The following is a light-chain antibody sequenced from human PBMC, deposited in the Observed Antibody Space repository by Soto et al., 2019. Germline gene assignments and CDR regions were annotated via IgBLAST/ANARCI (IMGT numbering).Light chain of an antibody. CDR2: GAS. Sequence: DIQLTQAPSTLSRSVGHRVMLTXLASQTIISWLAWYQQKPGKPPKVLIYGASNLQSGVPPRFSGSGSGTDFTLAISSLQPEDSATYYCLQDINYPWTFGQGTKVDIK. J-gene: IGKJ1*01. V-gene: IGKV1-5*01. CDR1: QTIISW. CDR3: LQDINYPWT.